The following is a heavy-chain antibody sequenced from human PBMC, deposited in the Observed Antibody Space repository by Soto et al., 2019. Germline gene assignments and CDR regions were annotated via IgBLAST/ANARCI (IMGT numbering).Heavy chain of an antibody. CDR3: ARDSSSSVGAFDI. V-gene: IGHV3-7*01. CDR2: IKQDGSEK. Sequence: GGSLRLSCAASGFTFSSYWMSWVRQAPGKGLEWVANIKQDGSEKYYVDSVKGRFTISRDNAKNSLYLQMNSLRAEDTAVYYCARDSSSSVGAFDIWGQGTMVTVSS. J-gene: IGHJ3*02. D-gene: IGHD6-6*01. CDR1: GFTFSSYW.